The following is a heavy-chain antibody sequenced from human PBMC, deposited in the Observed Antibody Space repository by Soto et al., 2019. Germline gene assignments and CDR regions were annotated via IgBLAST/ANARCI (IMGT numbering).Heavy chain of an antibody. V-gene: IGHV3-30*18. Sequence: QVQLVESGGGVVQPGRSLRLSCAASGFTFSSYGMHWVRQAPGKGLEWVAVISYDGSNKYYADSVKGRFTISRDNSKNTLYLQMNSLRAEDTAVYYCAKGREYQLLMFAITFDYWGQGTLVTVSS. J-gene: IGHJ4*02. CDR2: ISYDGSNK. D-gene: IGHD2-2*01. CDR1: GFTFSSYG. CDR3: AKGREYQLLMFAITFDY.